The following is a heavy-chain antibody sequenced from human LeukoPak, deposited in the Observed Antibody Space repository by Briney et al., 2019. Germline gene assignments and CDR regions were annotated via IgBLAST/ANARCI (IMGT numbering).Heavy chain of an antibody. Sequence: ASVKVSCKASGYTFTSYGISWVRQAPGQGLEWMGWISAYNGNTNYAQKLQGRVTMTTDTSTSTAYVELRSLRSDDTAVYYCARGSSQQWPSNWFDPWGQGTLVTVSS. CDR1: GYTFTSYG. CDR2: ISAYNGNT. D-gene: IGHD6-19*01. CDR3: ARGSSQQWPSNWFDP. V-gene: IGHV1-18*01. J-gene: IGHJ5*02.